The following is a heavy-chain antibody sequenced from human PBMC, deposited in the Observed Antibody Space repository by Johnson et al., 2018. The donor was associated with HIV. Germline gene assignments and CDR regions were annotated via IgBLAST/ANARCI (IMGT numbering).Heavy chain of an antibody. CDR3: ARGTEGDGAFDI. J-gene: IGHJ3*02. Sequence: QMQLVESGGGVVQPGRSLRLSCAASGFIFSTYGMHWVRQAPGRGLEWVAIISYDGNNKDYADSVKGRFTISRDNSKNTLYFQMNSLRAEDTAVYYCARGTEGDGAFDIWGQGTMVTVSS. V-gene: IGHV3-30*14. CDR2: ISYDGNNK. CDR1: GFIFSTYG. D-gene: IGHD1-1*01.